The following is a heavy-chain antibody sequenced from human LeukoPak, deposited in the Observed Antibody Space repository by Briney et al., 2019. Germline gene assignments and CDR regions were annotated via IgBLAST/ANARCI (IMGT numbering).Heavy chain of an antibody. Sequence: PGGPLRLSCAASGFTFDGYGMYWVRQAPGKGLEWVSGITWNSDDMAYADSVKGRFTISRDNAKNCLYLQMNSLRVEDTALYYCTKVTDWRTGLDYWGQGTLVTVSS. J-gene: IGHJ4*02. V-gene: IGHV3-9*01. CDR3: TKVTDWRTGLDY. CDR2: ITWNSDDM. D-gene: IGHD3-9*01. CDR1: GFTFDGYG.